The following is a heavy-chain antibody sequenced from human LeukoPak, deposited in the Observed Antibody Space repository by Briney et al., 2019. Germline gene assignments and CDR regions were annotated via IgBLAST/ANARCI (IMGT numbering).Heavy chain of an antibody. J-gene: IGHJ1*01. CDR2: IYYSGST. CDR3: AREIRNYYGSGSYYKGYFQH. Sequence: SETLSLTCTDSGGSISSYYWSWIRQPPGKGLEWIGYIYYSGSTNYNPSLKSRVTISVDTSKNQFSLKLSSVTAADTAVYYCAREIRNYYGSGSYYKGYFQHWGQGTLVTVSS. CDR1: GGSISSYY. V-gene: IGHV4-59*01. D-gene: IGHD3-10*01.